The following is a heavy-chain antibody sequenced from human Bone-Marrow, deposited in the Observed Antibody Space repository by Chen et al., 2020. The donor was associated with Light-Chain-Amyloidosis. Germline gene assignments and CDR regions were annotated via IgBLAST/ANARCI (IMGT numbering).Heavy chain of an antibody. CDR1: GFTLSSYW. D-gene: IGHD1-26*01. J-gene: IGHJ6*02. CDR2: INGAGSGT. V-gene: IGHV3-74*01. CDR3: ARSLGPYGMDV. Sequence: EVQLVESGGGLVQSGRSLTLSCAASGFTLSSYWMHWVRQAPGKGLVWVSHINGAGSGTDYADYVTGRFIISRDNTKNTLYLQMSSLGVEDTAVYYCARSLGPYGMDVWGQGTTVTVSS.